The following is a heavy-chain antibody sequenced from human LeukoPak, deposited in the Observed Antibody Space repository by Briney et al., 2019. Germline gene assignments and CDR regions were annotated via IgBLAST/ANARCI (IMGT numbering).Heavy chain of an antibody. J-gene: IGHJ4*02. Sequence: SETLSLTCDVSGGSITQTNYRTWVRQPPGKGLEWIGEVNLQGSTNYNPSLVGRVAISVDTSENHVSLQLTSVTAADTAVYYCAREGGPYRPLDYSGQGTLVTVS. D-gene: IGHD3-16*01. CDR3: AREGGPYRPLDY. CDR2: VNLQGST. V-gene: IGHV4-4*02. CDR1: GGSITQTNY.